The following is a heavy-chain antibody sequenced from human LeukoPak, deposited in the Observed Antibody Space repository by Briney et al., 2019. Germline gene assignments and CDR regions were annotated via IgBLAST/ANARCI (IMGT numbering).Heavy chain of an antibody. V-gene: IGHV3-23*01. CDR2: ISGSGGST. Sequence: GGSLRLSCAASGFTFSSYAMSWVRQAPGKGLEWVSAISGSGGSTYYADSVKGRFTISRDNSKNTLYLQMNSLRAEDTAVYYCASIDSSGYYGDAFDIWGQGTMVTVSS. D-gene: IGHD3-22*01. CDR3: ASIDSSGYYGDAFDI. CDR1: GFTFSSYA. J-gene: IGHJ3*02.